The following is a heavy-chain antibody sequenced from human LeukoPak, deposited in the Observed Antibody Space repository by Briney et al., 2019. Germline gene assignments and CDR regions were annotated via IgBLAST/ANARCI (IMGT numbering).Heavy chain of an antibody. CDR1: GIIITSYW. J-gene: IGHJ5*02. Sequence: PGGSLRLSCAASGIIITSYWMSWVRQTPGKGLEWVANIKQDGSEKNYVDSVKGRFTIFRDKDRNSLYLKMNSLRAEDTAVYYCASHSYGYNHWGQGNLVIVSS. CDR3: ASHSYGYNH. CDR2: IKQDGSEK. D-gene: IGHD3-16*01. V-gene: IGHV3-7*01.